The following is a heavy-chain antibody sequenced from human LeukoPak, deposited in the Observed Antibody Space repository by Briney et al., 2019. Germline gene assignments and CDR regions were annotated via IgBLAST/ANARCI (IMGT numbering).Heavy chain of an antibody. CDR1: GFTFDDYA. J-gene: IGHJ3*02. CDR3: AKENSGSYYGDAFDI. D-gene: IGHD1-26*01. Sequence: PGGSLRLSCAASGFTFDDYAMHWVRQAPGKGLEWVSGISWNSGSIGYADSVKGRFTISRDNAKNSLYLQMNSLRAEDTALYYCAKENSGSYYGDAFDIWGQGTMVTVSS. CDR2: ISWNSGSI. V-gene: IGHV3-9*01.